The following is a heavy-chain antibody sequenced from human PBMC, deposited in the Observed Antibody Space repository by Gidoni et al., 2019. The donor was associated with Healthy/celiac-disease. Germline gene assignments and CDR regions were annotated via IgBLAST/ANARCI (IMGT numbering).Heavy chain of an antibody. D-gene: IGHD1-7*01. CDR3: AKDTARLVLLNWYFDL. Sequence: EVQLVESGGGVVQPGGSLRLSCAASGFTFVDYAMHWVRQAPGKGLEWVSLISGDGGSTYYADSVKGRFTISRDNSKNSLYLQMNSLRTEDTALYYCAKDTARLVLLNWYFDLWGRGTLVTVSS. V-gene: IGHV3-43*02. CDR1: GFTFVDYA. J-gene: IGHJ2*01. CDR2: ISGDGGST.